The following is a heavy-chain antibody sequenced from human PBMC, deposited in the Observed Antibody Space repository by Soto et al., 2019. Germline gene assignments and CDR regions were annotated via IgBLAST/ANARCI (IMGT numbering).Heavy chain of an antibody. CDR3: TVYGGNGAFDS. D-gene: IGHD4-17*01. CDR2: IYSKTDGGTT. V-gene: IGHV3-15*01. Sequence: EVQLVESGGGLVKPGGSLRLSCAASGSTFSIAWMSWVRQAPGKGLEWVGRIYSKTDGGTTDYAAPVKGRFTISRDDSQNTLWLQMNSLKIEDTAVYYCTVYGGNGAFDSWGQGTRVTVSS. J-gene: IGHJ4*02. CDR1: GSTFSIAW.